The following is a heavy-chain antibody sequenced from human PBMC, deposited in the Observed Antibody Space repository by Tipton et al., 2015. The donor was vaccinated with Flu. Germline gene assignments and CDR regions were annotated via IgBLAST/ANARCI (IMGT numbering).Heavy chain of an antibody. V-gene: IGHV1-69*01. Sequence: QLVQSGAEVKKPGSSVKVSCKASEVTFSKYAISWVRQAPGQGLEWMGGIIPIFGTPKYAQKFQGRVTITADEFMSASYMELTSLRSEDTAVYYCARGSDHSQTPYNLYGMDVWGRGTAVTVSS. CDR2: IIPIFGTP. J-gene: IGHJ6*02. CDR1: EVTFSKYA. D-gene: IGHD1-1*01. CDR3: ARGSDHSQTPYNLYGMDV.